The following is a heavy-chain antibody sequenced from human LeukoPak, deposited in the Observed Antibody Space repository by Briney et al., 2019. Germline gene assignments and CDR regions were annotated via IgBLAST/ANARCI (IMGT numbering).Heavy chain of an antibody. D-gene: IGHD3-22*01. V-gene: IGHV1-8*01. J-gene: IGHJ4*02. CDR2: MNPNSGNT. CDR1: GYTFTSYD. CDR3: ARGLDYYDSSGYSI. Sequence: ASVKVSCKASGYTFTSYDINWVRQATGQRLEWMGWMNPNSGNTGYAQKFQGRVTMTRNTSISTAYMELSSLRSEDTAVYYCARGLDYYDSSGYSIWGQGTLVTVSS.